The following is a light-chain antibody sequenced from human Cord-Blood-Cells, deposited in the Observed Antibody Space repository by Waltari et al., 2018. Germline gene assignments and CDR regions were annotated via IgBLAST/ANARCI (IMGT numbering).Light chain of an antibody. Sequence: DIVMTQSPDSLAMSLGEGATITYQPSQSVLYSSNNKNYLAWYQQKPGQPPKLLIYWASTREAGVPDRFSGSGSGTDFTRTISSLQAEDVAVYYCQQYYSTPLTFGGGTKVEIK. J-gene: IGKJ4*01. V-gene: IGKV4-1*01. CDR3: QQYYSTPLT. CDR1: QSVLYSSNNKNY. CDR2: WAS.